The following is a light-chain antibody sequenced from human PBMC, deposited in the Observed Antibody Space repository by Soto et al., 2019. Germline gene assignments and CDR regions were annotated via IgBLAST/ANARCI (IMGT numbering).Light chain of an antibody. V-gene: IGKV1-39*01. CDR3: QQSYSLPYT. CDR2: AAS. CDR1: QSIDNF. Sequence: DIQMPQSPSSLSASVGDRVTITCRPSQSIDNFLNWYQQKPGKAPNLLIYAASSLQSGVSSRFSGSESGTDFTLTSSSLQPEDSATYYCQQSYSLPYTFGQGTKVESK. J-gene: IGKJ2*01.